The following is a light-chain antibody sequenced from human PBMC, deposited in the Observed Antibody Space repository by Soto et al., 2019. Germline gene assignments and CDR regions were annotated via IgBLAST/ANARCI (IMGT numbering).Light chain of an antibody. CDR3: QQYNNWPPWT. CDR1: QSVSSN. Sequence: EIVMTQSPATLSVSPGERATLSCRASQSVSSNLAWYQQKPGQAPRLLIYGASTRATGIPARFSGSGSGTEFTHTISSLPPEDFAVYYCQQYNNWPPWTFGQGTKVEIK. V-gene: IGKV3-15*01. J-gene: IGKJ1*01. CDR2: GAS.